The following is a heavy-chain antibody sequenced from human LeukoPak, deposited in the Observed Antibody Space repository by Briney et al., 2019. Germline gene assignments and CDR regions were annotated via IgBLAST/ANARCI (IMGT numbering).Heavy chain of an antibody. CDR1: GVSISRDD. J-gene: IGHJ1*01. D-gene: IGHD3-22*01. CDR2: TYDTGIT. V-gene: IGHV4-59*01. Sequence: SETLSLTCTVSGVSISRDDWSCIRQPPGNGREWIGGTYDTGITNYNPSLKSRLAISVDTSKNQCSLRLSSVPSAHTPIYHCVRDLAPDTRGYYGGLPSIWGQATLVTVSS. CDR3: VRDLAPDTRGYYGGLPSI.